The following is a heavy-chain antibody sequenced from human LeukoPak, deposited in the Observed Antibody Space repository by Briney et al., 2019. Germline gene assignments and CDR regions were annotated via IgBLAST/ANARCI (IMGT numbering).Heavy chain of an antibody. V-gene: IGHV4-59*08. Sequence: SETLSLTCTVSGGSISSYYWSWIRQPPGKGLEWIGYIYYSGSTNYNPSLKSRVTISVDTSKNQFSLKLSSVTAADTAVYYCARHIIVVVPAAIHNAFDIWGQGTMVTVSS. CDR1: GGSISSYY. D-gene: IGHD2-2*01. CDR2: IYYSGST. J-gene: IGHJ3*02. CDR3: ARHIIVVVPAAIHNAFDI.